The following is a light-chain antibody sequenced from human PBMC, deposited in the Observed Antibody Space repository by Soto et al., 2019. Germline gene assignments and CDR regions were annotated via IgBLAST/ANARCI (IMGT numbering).Light chain of an antibody. J-gene: IGLJ1*01. CDR3: GSWDSSLSAYV. CDR1: SSNSGGNS. Sequence: SALTQPPSASAAPGQKVTSSCSGSSSNSGGNSVSWYQQLPGTAPKLLIYDDNKRPSGIPDRFSGSKSGTSATLGITGFQTGDEADYYCGSWDSSLSAYVFGTGTKVTVL. CDR2: DDN. V-gene: IGLV1-51*01.